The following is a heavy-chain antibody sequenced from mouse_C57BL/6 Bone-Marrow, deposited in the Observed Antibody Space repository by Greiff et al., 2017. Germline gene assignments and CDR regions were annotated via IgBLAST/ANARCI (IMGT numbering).Heavy chain of an antibody. CDR2: IDPETGGT. J-gene: IGHJ4*01. CDR3: TVWYALDY. Sequence: QVQLQQSGAELVRPGASVTLSCKASGYTFTDYEMHWVKQTPVHGLEWIGAIDPETGGTAYNQKFKGKAILTADKSSSTAYMELRSLKSEDTAVYYCTVWYALDYWGQGTAVTVSS. V-gene: IGHV1-15*01. D-gene: IGHD2-10*02. CDR1: GYTFTDYE.